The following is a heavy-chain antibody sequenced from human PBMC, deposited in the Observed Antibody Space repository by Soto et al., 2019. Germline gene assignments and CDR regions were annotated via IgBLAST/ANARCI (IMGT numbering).Heavy chain of an antibody. V-gene: IGHV1-18*01. J-gene: IGHJ4*02. CDR2: ISAYNGNT. CDR3: ARDQGIAARHFDY. CDR1: GYTFTSYG. D-gene: IGHD6-6*01. Sequence: ASVKVSCKASGYTFTSYGISWVRQAPGQGLEWMGWISAYNGNTNYAQKLQGRVTMTTDKSTSTAYMEIRSLRSDDTAVYYCARDQGIAARHFDYWGQGTLVTVSS.